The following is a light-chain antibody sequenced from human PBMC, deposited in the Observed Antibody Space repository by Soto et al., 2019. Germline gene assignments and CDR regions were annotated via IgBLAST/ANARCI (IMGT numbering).Light chain of an antibody. J-gene: IGKJ3*01. CDR2: GAS. CDR1: QSVSSNY. CDR3: QQYGSSFT. Sequence: EIVLTQSPGTLSLSPGERATLSCRASQSVSSNYLAWYQQKPGQAPRLLIYGASSRATGIPDRFSGSGSGTVFPLTISRLEPEDFAVYYCQQYGSSFTFGPGTKVEIK. V-gene: IGKV3-20*01.